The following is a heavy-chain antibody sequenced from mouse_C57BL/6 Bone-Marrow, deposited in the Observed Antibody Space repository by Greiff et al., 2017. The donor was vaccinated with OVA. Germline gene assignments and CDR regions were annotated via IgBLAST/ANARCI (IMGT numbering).Heavy chain of an antibody. Sequence: QVQLKESGAELMKPGASVKLSCKATGYTFTGYWIQWVKQRPGHGLEWIGEILPGSGSTHYNQKFKGKATFTADTSSTTAYMQLSSLTTEDSAVYYCAVRSGYDDGDFAYWGQGTPLTVSS. CDR3: AVRSGYDDGDFAY. CDR1: GYTFTGYW. V-gene: IGHV1-9*01. CDR2: ILPGSGST. D-gene: IGHD2-4*01. J-gene: IGHJ2*01.